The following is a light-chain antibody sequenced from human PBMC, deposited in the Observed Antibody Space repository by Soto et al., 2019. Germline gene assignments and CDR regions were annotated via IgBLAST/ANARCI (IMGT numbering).Light chain of an antibody. CDR1: QSVGAN. CDR2: GAS. Sequence: EIVMTQSPATLSVSPGERATLSCRASQSVGANLAWYQQTPGQAARLLIYGASTRAAGISPRFSGGGSGTEFTLTISSLQSEDFGVYVCQQYTYRPRTFGQGTKVGIK. J-gene: IGKJ1*01. V-gene: IGKV3-15*01. CDR3: QQYTYRPRT.